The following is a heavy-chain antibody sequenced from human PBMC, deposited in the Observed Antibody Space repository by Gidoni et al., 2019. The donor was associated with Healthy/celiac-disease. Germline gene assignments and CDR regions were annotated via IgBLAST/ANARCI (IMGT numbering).Heavy chain of an antibody. CDR3: TRQKPGEYYYDSSGYYLFDY. CDR2: IRSKANSYAT. CDR1: GCNFSGSA. D-gene: IGHD3-22*01. V-gene: IGHV3-73*02. J-gene: IGHJ4*02. Sequence: EVQLVESGGGLVEPGGSLKLSCAASGCNFSGSAMHWVRQASGKGLEWFGRIRSKANSYATAYAASVKGRFTISRDDSKNTAYLQMNSLKTEDTAVYYCTRQKPGEYYYDSSGYYLFDYWGQGTLVTVSS.